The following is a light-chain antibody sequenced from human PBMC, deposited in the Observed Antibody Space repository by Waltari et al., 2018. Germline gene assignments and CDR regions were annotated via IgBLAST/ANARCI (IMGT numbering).Light chain of an antibody. V-gene: IGKV1-39*01. CDR2: TAS. CDR3: QQSYITPLT. J-gene: IGKJ4*01. Sequence: DIQLTQSPSYLSASVGDRVTITCRASQTLTTYLNWYQQRPGTAPKFLIYTASSLETGVPSRFSGSGSGTDFTLTITSLQPEEFATYYCQQSYITPLTFGGGTKVEI. CDR1: QTLTTY.